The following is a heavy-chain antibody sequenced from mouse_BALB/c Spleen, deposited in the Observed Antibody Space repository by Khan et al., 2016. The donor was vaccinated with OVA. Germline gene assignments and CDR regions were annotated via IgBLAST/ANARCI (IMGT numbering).Heavy chain of an antibody. CDR2: IDPENDET. D-gene: IGHD3-1*01. CDR1: GFNIKDYY. V-gene: IGHV14-1*02. Sequence: EVELVESGAELVRPGALVKLSCKASGFNIKDYYMHWVKQRPEQGLEWIGWIDPENDETIYDPNFQGKASITADTSSNTAYLQLSSLTSEDTAVYYCARSGYEAWIPYRGQGTLVTVSA. CDR3: ARSGYEAWIPY. J-gene: IGHJ3*01.